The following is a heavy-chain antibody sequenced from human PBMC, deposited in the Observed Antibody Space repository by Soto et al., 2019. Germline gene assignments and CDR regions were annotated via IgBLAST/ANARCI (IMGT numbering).Heavy chain of an antibody. V-gene: IGHV2-5*02. CDR2: IYWDDDK. J-gene: IGHJ3*01. Sequence: QITLKESGPMLVKPTQTLTLTCTFSGFSLSSSGVSVGWIRQPPGKALEWLAHIYWDDDKRYSPSLKNRLIITKDTSKNQVILTMTDMDPVDTATFYCTHSSRYSAFDFRGQGTMVAVSS. D-gene: IGHD2-15*01. CDR3: THSSRYSAFDF. CDR1: GFSLSSSGVS.